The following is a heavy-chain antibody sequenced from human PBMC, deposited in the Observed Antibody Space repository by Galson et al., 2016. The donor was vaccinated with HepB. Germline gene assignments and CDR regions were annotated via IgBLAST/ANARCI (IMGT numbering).Heavy chain of an antibody. CDR1: GFTFSTYA. CDR3: AKVGRAYYDILNGVDWYFDL. Sequence: SLRLSCAASGFTFSTYAMSWVRQAPGKGLEWVSGVSGSASGTYYADSVKGWFTISRDNSKNMLFLQVNRLRAEYTAVYDCAKVGRAYYDILNGVDWYFDLWGRGTLVTVSS. J-gene: IGHJ2*01. V-gene: IGHV3-23*01. D-gene: IGHD3-9*01. CDR2: VSGSASGT.